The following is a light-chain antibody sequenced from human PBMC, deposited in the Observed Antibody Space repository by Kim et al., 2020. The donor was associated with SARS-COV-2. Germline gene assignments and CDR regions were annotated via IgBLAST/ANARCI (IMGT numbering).Light chain of an antibody. V-gene: IGLV3-21*04. CDR1: NIGSKS. CDR3: QVWDASSNHIV. Sequence: SSELTQPPSVSVAPGQTAALTCGGDNIGSKSVHWYQQKPGLAPVMVIYSNNVRPSRIPERFSGSNSGNTATLTVSRVEAGDEADYYCQVWDASSNHIVFGGGTQLTVL. CDR2: SNN. J-gene: IGLJ2*01.